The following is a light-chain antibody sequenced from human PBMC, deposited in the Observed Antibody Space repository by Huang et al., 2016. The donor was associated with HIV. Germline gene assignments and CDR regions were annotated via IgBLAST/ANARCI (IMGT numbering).Light chain of an antibody. CDR3: HQYTKWPPA. Sequence: EIVMTQSPATLSVSPGERATLSCRASQSLSSNVAWYQQNSGQAPRVLIYGASTRAACIPARFSGSGSVTEFTLTISSVQSDDFALYYCHQYTKWPPAFGGGTKVEIK. CDR2: GAS. CDR1: QSLSSN. V-gene: IGKV3D-15*01. J-gene: IGKJ4*01.